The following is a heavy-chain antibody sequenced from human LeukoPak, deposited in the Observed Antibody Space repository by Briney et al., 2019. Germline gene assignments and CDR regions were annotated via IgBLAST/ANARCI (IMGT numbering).Heavy chain of an antibody. CDR3: ARGRNKWQQLIRFDP. V-gene: IGHV1-8*01. J-gene: IGHJ5*02. CDR2: MNPNSGNT. Sequence: ASVKVSCKASGYTFTSYDINWVRQATGQGLEWMGWMNPNSGNTGYAQKFQGRVTMTRNTSISTAYMELSSLRSEDTAVYYCARGRNKWQQLIRFDPWGQGTLVTVSS. D-gene: IGHD6-13*01. CDR1: GYTFTSYD.